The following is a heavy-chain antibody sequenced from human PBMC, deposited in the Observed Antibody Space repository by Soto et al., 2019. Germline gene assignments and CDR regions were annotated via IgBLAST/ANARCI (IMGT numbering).Heavy chain of an antibody. CDR2: ISYDGSNK. Sequence: GGSLRLSCAASGFTFSSYAMHWVRQAPGKGLEWVAVISYDGSNKYYADSVKGRFTISRDNSKNTLYLQMNSLRAEDTAVYYCARGGYDDSIGLGLGYWGQGTLVTVSS. J-gene: IGHJ4*02. CDR3: ARGGYDDSIGLGLGY. V-gene: IGHV3-30-3*01. D-gene: IGHD3-22*01. CDR1: GFTFSSYA.